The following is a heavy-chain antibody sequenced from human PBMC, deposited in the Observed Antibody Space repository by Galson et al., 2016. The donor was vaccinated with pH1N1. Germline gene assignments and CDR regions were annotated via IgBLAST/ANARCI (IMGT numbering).Heavy chain of an antibody. J-gene: IGHJ5*02. CDR3: ARVVEWELGHWFDP. Sequence: SCKASGYTFTSYGINWVRQAPGQGLEWMGWISAYNGNTNYAQKLQGRVTMTTDTSTSTAYMELRSLRSDDTAVYYCARVVEWELGHWFDPWGQGTLVTVSS. CDR1: GYTFTSYG. D-gene: IGHD1-26*01. V-gene: IGHV1-18*01. CDR2: ISAYNGNT.